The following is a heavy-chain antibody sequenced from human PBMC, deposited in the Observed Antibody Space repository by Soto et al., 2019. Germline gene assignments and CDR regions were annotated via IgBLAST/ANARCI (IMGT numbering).Heavy chain of an antibody. J-gene: IGHJ4*02. CDR3: ARDLSVVATGSLG. Sequence: QVQLVQSGAEVKKPGSSVKVSCKASGGTFSYHAISWVRQAPGQGLEWMGGFIPIFATANYAQKFQGRVTITADESTSTVYMELSSLRSEDTAVYYCARDLSVVATGSLGWGQGTLVTVSS. V-gene: IGHV1-69*12. D-gene: IGHD6-13*01. CDR1: GGTFSYHA. CDR2: FIPIFATA.